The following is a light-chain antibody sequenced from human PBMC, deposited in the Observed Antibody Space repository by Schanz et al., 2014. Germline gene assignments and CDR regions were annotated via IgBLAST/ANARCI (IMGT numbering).Light chain of an antibody. CDR2: EVS. J-gene: IGLJ1*01. V-gene: IGLV2-8*01. CDR1: SSDVGGYKY. CDR3: CSYAGSPYV. Sequence: QSALTQPPSASGSPGQSVTISCTGTSSDVGGYKYVSWYQQHPGKAPKLIIYEVSTRPSGVPDRFSGSKSGNSASLTISGLQAEDDADYYCCSYAGSPYVFGTGTKLTVL.